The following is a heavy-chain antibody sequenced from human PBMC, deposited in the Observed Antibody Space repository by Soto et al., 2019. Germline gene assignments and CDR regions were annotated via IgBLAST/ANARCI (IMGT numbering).Heavy chain of an antibody. Sequence: EVQLLDSGGGLVQPGGYLRLSCAASGFTFSNYAMTWVRQGPGKGLEWVLGISGSGGRLYYADSVKGRCTISRDNSKSTLYLQMNSLGAEDTAVYYCAKAYFVWSSEQPYYFDYWGQGTLVTVSS. D-gene: IGHD3-16*01. J-gene: IGHJ4*02. CDR3: AKAYFVWSSEQPYYFDY. CDR1: GFTFSNYA. CDR2: ISGSGGRL. V-gene: IGHV3-23*01.